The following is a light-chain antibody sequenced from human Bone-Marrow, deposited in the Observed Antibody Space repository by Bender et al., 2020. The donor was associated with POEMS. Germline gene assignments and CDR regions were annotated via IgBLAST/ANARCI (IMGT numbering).Light chain of an antibody. CDR2: GNQ. V-gene: IGLV1-47*01. CDR1: NSNIGRNF. Sequence: QSMLTQPPSVSGTPGQSLTISCSGSNSNIGRNFAYWYKQLPGTAPKLLIYGNQKRPSGVPDRFSGSKSGTSASLAITGLQAEDEGDYYCQSYDNSLGGWVFGGGTKLTVL. CDR3: QSYDNSLGGWV. J-gene: IGLJ3*02.